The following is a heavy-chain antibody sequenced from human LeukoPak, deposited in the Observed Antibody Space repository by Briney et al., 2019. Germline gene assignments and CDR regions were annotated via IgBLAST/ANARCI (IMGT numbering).Heavy chain of an antibody. D-gene: IGHD3-22*01. V-gene: IGHV3-30*03. CDR1: GFTFGSYG. CDR2: ISNDGSNE. J-gene: IGHJ4*02. Sequence: GGSLRLSCAASGFTFGSYGMHWVRQAPGKGLEWVAVISNDGSNEYYADSVKGRFTISRDNSKNTLYLQMNSLRAEDTAVYYCARARPHYYYDSSGYFDYWGQGTLVTVSS. CDR3: ARARPHYYYDSSGYFDY.